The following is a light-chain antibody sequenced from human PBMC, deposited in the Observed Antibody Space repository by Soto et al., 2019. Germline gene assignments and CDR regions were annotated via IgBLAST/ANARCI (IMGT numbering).Light chain of an antibody. J-gene: IGKJ5*01. V-gene: IGKV2-28*01. CDR1: HSLLRMNGYTY. CDR3: MQALQTPLT. Sequence: DIGLSQSPLSLPFTRGQPLSISCRSSHSLLRMNGYTYLDWYLQKPGRSPQLLIYLGSNRASGVPDRLSGSGSVTDFTLKISRVEAEDVGIYYCMQALQTPLTFGQGTRLEIK. CDR2: LGS.